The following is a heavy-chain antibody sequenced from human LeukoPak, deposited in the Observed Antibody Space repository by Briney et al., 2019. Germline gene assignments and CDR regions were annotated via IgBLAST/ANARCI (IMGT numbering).Heavy chain of an antibody. CDR1: GGSFSGYY. V-gene: IGHV4-34*01. CDR2: INHSGST. D-gene: IGHD2-8*01. CDR3: AKTLTGGVFDY. J-gene: IGHJ4*02. Sequence: SETLSLTCAVYGGSFSGYYWSWIRQPPGKGLEWIGEINHSGSTNYNPSLKSRVTISVDTSKNQFSLKLSSVTAADTAVYYRAKTLTGGVFDYWGQGTLVTVSS.